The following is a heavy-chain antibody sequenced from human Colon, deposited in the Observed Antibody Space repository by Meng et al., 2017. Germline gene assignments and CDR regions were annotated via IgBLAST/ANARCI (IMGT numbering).Heavy chain of an antibody. CDR3: ATVYDY. CDR1: GFSLNKNW. CDR2: ISDDGGT. D-gene: IGHD5/OR15-5a*01. J-gene: IGHJ4*02. Sequence: GESLKISCAVSGFSLNKNWIHWVRQAPGEGLVWVSCISDDGGTSYADSAKGRFTISRDTAKNTVYLQMNSLRVDDTAVYYCATVYDYWGQGTLVTGYS. V-gene: IGHV3-74*01.